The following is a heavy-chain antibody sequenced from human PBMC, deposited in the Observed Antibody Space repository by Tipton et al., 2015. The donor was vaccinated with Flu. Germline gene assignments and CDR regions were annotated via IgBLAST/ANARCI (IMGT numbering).Heavy chain of an antibody. D-gene: IGHD4-17*01. CDR2: IYTTGST. CDR1: GVSMSTYY. CDR3: ATADYGDYGRYFDL. Sequence: TLSLTCTVSGVSMSTYYWNWVRQPAGKGLEWIGRIYTTGSTNYNPSLESRVTMSVDTSKNQFSLKVRSVTAADTAIYYCATADYGDYGRYFDLWGRGTLVTVSP. J-gene: IGHJ2*01. V-gene: IGHV4-4*07.